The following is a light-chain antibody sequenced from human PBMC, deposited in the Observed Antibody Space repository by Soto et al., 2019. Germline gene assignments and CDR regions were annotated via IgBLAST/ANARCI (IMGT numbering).Light chain of an antibody. Sequence: QSVLTQPASVSGSPGQLITISCTGTSSDVGSYNLVSWYQQHPGKAPKLMIYEGNKRPSGVSNRFSGSKSANTASLTISGLQTEDEADYYCCSYAGTNTFVFGTGTKLTVL. J-gene: IGLJ1*01. CDR3: CSYAGTNTFV. CDR1: SSDVGSYNL. CDR2: EGN. V-gene: IGLV2-23*01.